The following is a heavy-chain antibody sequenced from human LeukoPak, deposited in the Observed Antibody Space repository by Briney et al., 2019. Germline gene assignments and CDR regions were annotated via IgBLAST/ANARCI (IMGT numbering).Heavy chain of an antibody. Sequence: SETLSLTCTVSGGSISSSYKYWGWVRQPPGRGLEWIGSIYYSGSTSYNPSLKSRLTISVDTSKNQFSLKLSSVTAADTAVYYCTAQRGFGHRYFDLWGRGTLVTVSS. J-gene: IGHJ2*01. CDR2: IYYSGST. CDR1: GGSISSSYKY. D-gene: IGHD2-21*02. V-gene: IGHV4-39*01. CDR3: TAQRGFGHRYFDL.